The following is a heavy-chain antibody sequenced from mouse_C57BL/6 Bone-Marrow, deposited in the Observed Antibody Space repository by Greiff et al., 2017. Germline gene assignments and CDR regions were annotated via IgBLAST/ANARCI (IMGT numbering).Heavy chain of an antibody. CDR3: VSYYYYALDV. CDR1: GYTFTSYW. J-gene: IGHJ1*03. Sequence: VQLQQPGAELVKPGASVKLSCKASGYTFTSYWMHWVKQRPGQGLEWIGMIHPNSGSTNYNEKFKGKATLTVDKSSSTAYLQLSSLTSEDSAVYFCVSYYYYALDVWGTGTTVTVSS. CDR2: IHPNSGST. V-gene: IGHV1-64*01. D-gene: IGHD1-1*01.